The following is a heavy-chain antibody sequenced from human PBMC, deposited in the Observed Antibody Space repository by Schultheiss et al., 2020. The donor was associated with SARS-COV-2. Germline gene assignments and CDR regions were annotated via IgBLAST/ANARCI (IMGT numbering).Heavy chain of an antibody. CDR1: GGSISSGGYS. D-gene: IGHD1-26*01. V-gene: IGHV4-30-2*01. CDR3: ARSTPVGATNNWFDP. CDR2: IYHSGST. Sequence: SETLSLTCAVSGGSISSGGYSWSWIRQPPGKGLEWIGYIYHSGSTYYNPSLKSRVTISVDRSKNQFSLKLSSVTAADTAVYYCARSTPVGATNNWFDPWGQGTLVTVSS. J-gene: IGHJ5*02.